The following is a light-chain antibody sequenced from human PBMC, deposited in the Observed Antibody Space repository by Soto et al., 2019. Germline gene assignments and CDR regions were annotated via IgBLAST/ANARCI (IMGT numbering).Light chain of an antibody. Sequence: QYVLTQPPSVPGAPGKKATVSCSGGSSKIGNNYVSWYQQLPGTAPNPLIYENNKRPPGIPDRFSGSKSGTSASLGITGLQTGDEADYYCGTWDSSLSAWLFGGGTQLTVL. V-gene: IGLV1-51*02. CDR3: GTWDSSLSAWL. J-gene: IGLJ3*02. CDR2: ENN. CDR1: SSKIGNNY.